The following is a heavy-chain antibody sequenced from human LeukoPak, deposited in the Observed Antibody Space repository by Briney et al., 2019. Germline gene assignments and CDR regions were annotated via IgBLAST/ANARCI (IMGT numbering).Heavy chain of an antibody. J-gene: IGHJ5*02. D-gene: IGHD3-10*01. CDR1: GFTFSSYA. V-gene: IGHV3-7*03. CDR2: IKQDGSEK. CDR3: AKDRRGPKAWFDP. Sequence: GGSLRLSCAASGFTFSSYAMSWVRQAPGKGLEWVANIKQDGSEKYYVDSVKGRFTISRDNAKNSLYLQMNSLRAEDTAVYYCAKDRRGPKAWFDPWGQGTLVTVSS.